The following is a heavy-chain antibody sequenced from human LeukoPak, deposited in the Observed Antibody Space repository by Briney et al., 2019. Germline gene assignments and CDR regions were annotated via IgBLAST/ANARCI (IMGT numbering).Heavy chain of an antibody. Sequence: SETLSLTCTVSGGSISSSRYYWGWIRQPPGKGLEWIGRIYSSGSTSYNPSLKSRVTISVDTSKNQFSLRLTSVTAADTAVYYCAGGKNTYAVYYFDYWGQGTLVTVSS. D-gene: IGHD2-2*01. CDR1: GGSISSSRYY. V-gene: IGHV4-39*07. J-gene: IGHJ4*02. CDR2: IYSSGST. CDR3: AGGKNTYAVYYFDY.